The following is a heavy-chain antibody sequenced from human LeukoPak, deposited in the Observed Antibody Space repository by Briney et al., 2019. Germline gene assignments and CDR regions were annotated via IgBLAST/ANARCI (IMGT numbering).Heavy chain of an antibody. CDR2: IYYSGST. V-gene: IGHV4-59*01. Sequence: PSETLSLTCTVSGGSISSYYWSWIRQPPGKGLEWIGYIYYSGSTNYNPSLKSRVTISVDTSKNQFSLKLSSVTAADTAVYYCARAGKQWLVFDYWGQGTLVTVPS. D-gene: IGHD6-19*01. CDR1: GGSISSYY. J-gene: IGHJ4*02. CDR3: ARAGKQWLVFDY.